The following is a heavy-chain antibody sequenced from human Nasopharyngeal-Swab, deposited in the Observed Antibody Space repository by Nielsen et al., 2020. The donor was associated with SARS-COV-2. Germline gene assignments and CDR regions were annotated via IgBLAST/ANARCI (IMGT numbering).Heavy chain of an antibody. Sequence: WIRQPPGKGLEGVSAISGSGGSTHYADSVKGRFTISRDNSKNTLYLQMNSLRAEDTAVYYCAKLSPYYYGSGSSHDAFDIWGQGTMVTVSS. CDR3: AKLSPYYYGSGSSHDAFDI. CDR2: ISGSGGST. D-gene: IGHD3-10*01. J-gene: IGHJ3*02. V-gene: IGHV3-23*01.